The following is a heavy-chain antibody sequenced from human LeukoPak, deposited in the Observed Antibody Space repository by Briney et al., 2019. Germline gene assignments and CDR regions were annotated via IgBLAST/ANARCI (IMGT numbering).Heavy chain of an antibody. CDR1: AFTFDSYA. CDR2: IGGSGGST. D-gene: IGHD6-6*01. Sequence: PGGSLRLSCAASAFTFDSYAMSWVRQAPGKGLEWVSAIGGSGGSTSYADSVKGRFTISRDNSKNTLYLQMNSLRAEDTAVYYCAKVQQYSPSSSLYYFHYWGQGTLVTVSS. CDR3: AKVQQYSPSSSLYYFHY. V-gene: IGHV3-23*01. J-gene: IGHJ4*02.